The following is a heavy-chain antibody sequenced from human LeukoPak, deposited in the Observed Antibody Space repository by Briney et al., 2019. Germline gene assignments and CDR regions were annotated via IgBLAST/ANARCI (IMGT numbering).Heavy chain of an antibody. Sequence: WGSLRLSCAASGFTFSSYGMHWVGQAPGKGLEWVAFIRYDGSNKYYADSVKGRFTISRDNSKNTLYLQMNSLRAEDTAVYYCAKEWYDYVWGSYRYFDYWGQGTLVTVSS. CDR1: GFTFSSYG. CDR3: AKEWYDYVWGSYRYFDY. J-gene: IGHJ4*02. V-gene: IGHV3-30*02. CDR2: IRYDGSNK. D-gene: IGHD3-16*02.